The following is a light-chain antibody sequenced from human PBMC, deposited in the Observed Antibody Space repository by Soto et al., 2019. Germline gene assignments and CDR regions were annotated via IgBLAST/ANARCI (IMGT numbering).Light chain of an antibody. CDR1: QSVSSN. CDR2: GAS. V-gene: IGKV3-15*01. CDR3: EQYYNWPPLA. J-gene: IGKJ4*01. Sequence: EIVLTQSPATLSVSPGERATLSCRASQSVSSNLAWYQQKPGQAPRLLIYGASTRATGIPARFSGSGPGTGFKLTISGLQSVDFAVYYCEQYYNWPPLACGGGTKVEIK.